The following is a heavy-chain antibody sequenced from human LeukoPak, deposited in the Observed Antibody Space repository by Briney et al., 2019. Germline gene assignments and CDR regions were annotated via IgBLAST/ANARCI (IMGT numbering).Heavy chain of an antibody. D-gene: IGHD4-17*01. CDR3: ARAGGDHPFDP. CDR2: IYDSGYT. CDR1: GASISHYY. V-gene: IGHV4-59*01. Sequence: SETLSLTCTVSGASISHYYWSWIRQPPGKGLGWIGYIYDSGYTKYNPSLKSRVTISVDMSKNHFSLKLTSVTAADTAVYYCARAGGDHPFDPWGQGALVTVSS. J-gene: IGHJ5*02.